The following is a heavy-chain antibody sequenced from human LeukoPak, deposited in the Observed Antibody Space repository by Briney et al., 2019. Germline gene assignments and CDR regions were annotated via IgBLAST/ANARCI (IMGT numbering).Heavy chain of an antibody. CDR1: GYTFISYY. CDR2: INPSGGST. CDR3: ARDSGTVSDAFDI. D-gene: IGHD4-11*01. V-gene: IGHV1-46*01. Sequence: GASVTVSCKSSGYTFISYYIHWVRQAPGQGLEWMGIINPSGGSTRYAQKFQGRVTMTRDTSTGTIYMELSSLRSEDTAVYFCARDSGTVSDAFDIWGQGTMVTVSS. J-gene: IGHJ3*02.